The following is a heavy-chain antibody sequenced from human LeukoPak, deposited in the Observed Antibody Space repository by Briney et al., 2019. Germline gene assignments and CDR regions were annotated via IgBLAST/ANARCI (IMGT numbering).Heavy chain of an antibody. CDR3: ARGADHQYYFDY. V-gene: IGHV3-33*01. J-gene: IGHJ4*02. CDR1: GVTFSSYG. Sequence: AGGSLRLSCAASGVTFSSYGLHWVRQAPGKGLEWVAVIWYDGSNKYYADSVKGRFTISRDNSKNTLYLQMNSLRAEDTAVYYCARGADHQYYFDYWGQGTLVTVSS. CDR2: IWYDGSNK.